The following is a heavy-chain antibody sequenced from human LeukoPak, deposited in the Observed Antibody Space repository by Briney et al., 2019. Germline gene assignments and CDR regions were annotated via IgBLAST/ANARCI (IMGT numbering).Heavy chain of an antibody. V-gene: IGHV4-34*01. CDR1: GGSLSGYC. D-gene: IGHD2-2*01. CDR3: ARSYPYCSSTSCPYVFDP. Sequence: PPETLSLTCAVYGGSLSGYCWSWIRQPPGKGLEWVGAINHSGSTNYTPSLKSRVTISVDTSKNQFSLKLSSVTAADTAVYYCARSYPYCSSTSCPYVFDPWGQGTLVTVSS. J-gene: IGHJ5*02. CDR2: INHSGST.